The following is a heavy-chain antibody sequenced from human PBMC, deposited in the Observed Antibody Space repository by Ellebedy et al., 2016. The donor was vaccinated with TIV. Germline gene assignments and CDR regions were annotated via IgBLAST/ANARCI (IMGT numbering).Heavy chain of an antibody. D-gene: IGHD5-12*01. V-gene: IGHV1-46*01. J-gene: IGHJ3*02. Sequence: AASVKVSCKASGGTFSSYAISWVRQAPGQGLEWMGIINPRDDTKAYAQNFQGRVNVTRDTSSSTVYMEMSSLRFEDTAVYYCARGRGYSSDVCDIWGQGTMVTVSS. CDR1: GGTFSSYA. CDR3: ARGRGYSSDVCDI. CDR2: INPRDDTK.